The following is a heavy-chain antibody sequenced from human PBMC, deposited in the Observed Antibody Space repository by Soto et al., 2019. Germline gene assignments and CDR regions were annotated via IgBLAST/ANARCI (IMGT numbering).Heavy chain of an antibody. Sequence: SVKVSCKDTGGLFSSYAISWVRQAPGQGLEWMGGIIPVFGTTYYAQKFQDRVTITADESTNTAYMELSGLRSEDTAMYYCARGGSGYVWFNEFWGQGSLVTVSS. CDR3: ARGGSGYVWFNEF. V-gene: IGHV1-69*13. CDR2: IIPVFGTT. CDR1: GGLFSSYA. D-gene: IGHD3-22*01. J-gene: IGHJ4*02.